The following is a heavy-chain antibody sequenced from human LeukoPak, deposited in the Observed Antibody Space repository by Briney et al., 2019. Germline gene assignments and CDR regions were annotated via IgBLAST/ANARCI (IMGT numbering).Heavy chain of an antibody. J-gene: IGHJ4*02. V-gene: IGHV3-7*01. CDR2: IKQDGSEK. D-gene: IGHD3-16*01. Sequence: GGSLRLSCAASGFTFSSYWMTWVRQAPGKWLEWVANIKQDGSEKYYVDSVKGRFTISRDNAKNSLYLQMNSLRAEDTAVYYCARDWGSGSGTIFDYWGQGTQVTVSS. CDR1: GFTFSSYW. CDR3: ARDWGSGSGTIFDY.